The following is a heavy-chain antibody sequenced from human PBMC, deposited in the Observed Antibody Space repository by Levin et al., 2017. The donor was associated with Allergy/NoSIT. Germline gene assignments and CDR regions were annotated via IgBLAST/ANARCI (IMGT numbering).Heavy chain of an antibody. V-gene: IGHV3-30*18. Sequence: SCAASGFTFSSYGMHWVRQAPGKGLEWVAVISYDGSNKYYADSVKGRFTISRDNSKNTLYLQMNSLRAEDTAVYYCAKVLVAGPWGWFDPWGQGTLVTVSS. CDR3: AKVLVAGPWGWFDP. D-gene: IGHD6-19*01. J-gene: IGHJ5*02. CDR2: ISYDGSNK. CDR1: GFTFSSYG.